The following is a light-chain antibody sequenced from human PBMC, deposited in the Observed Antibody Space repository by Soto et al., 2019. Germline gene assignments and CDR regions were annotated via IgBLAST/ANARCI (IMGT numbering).Light chain of an antibody. J-gene: IGKJ1*01. CDR3: QQYGSSRT. CDR1: QSVRSNY. V-gene: IGKV3-20*01. Sequence: EIVLTQSPGTLSLSPGERATLSCRASQSVRSNYLAWYQQKPGQAPRLLMYGASSRATGIPDRFSGSGSGTDFTLTISRLEPEDFAVYYCQQYGSSRTFGPGTKVEIK. CDR2: GAS.